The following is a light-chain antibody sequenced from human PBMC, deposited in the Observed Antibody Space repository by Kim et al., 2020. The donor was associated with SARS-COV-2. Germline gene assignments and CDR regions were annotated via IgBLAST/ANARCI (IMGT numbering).Light chain of an antibody. J-gene: IGKJ1*01. V-gene: IGKV1-27*01. CDR3: QKYNSGPKT. CDR1: QGISNY. CDR2: AAS. Sequence: ASVGDRVTITCRASQGISNYLAWYQQKPGKVPKLLIYAASTLQSGVPSRFSGGGSGTDFTLTISSLQPEDVASYYCQKYNSGPKTFGQGTKVDIK.